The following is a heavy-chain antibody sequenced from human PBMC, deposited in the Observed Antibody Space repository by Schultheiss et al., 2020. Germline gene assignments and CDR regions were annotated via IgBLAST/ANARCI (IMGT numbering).Heavy chain of an antibody. D-gene: IGHD3-16*01. CDR3: ARDNNIWGSYPGVDYMDV. Sequence: GGSLRLSFAASGFTFSSYAMHWVRQAPGKGLEWVSAISGSGGSTYYADSVKGRFTISRDNSKNTLYLQMNSLRAEDTAVYYCARDNNIWGSYPGVDYMDVWGKGTTVTVSS. CDR2: ISGSGGST. J-gene: IGHJ6*03. CDR1: GFTFSSYA. V-gene: IGHV3-23*01.